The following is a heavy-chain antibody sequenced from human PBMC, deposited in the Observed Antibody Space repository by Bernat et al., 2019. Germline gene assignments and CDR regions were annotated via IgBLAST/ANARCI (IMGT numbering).Heavy chain of an antibody. CDR3: TTPLFKTTNY. D-gene: IGHD1-1*01. CDR1: GFTFNQAW. CDR2: IKTTTDGGTS. V-gene: IGHV3-15*01. J-gene: IGHJ4*02. Sequence: EVQLVESGGGLVKPGGSLRLSCAASGFTFNQAWMSWVRQAPGKGLEWVGRIKTTTDGGTSDYAAPVNGRFTISRDDSKNTLYLQMNSLKIEDTAVYYCTTPLFKTTNYWGQGTLVTVSS.